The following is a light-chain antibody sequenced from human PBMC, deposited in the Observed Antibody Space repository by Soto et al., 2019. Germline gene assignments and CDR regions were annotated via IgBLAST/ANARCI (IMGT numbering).Light chain of an antibody. CDR3: QVWDSSSDHYV. CDR2: DDS. Sequence: SYELAQPPSVSVAPGQTARITCGGNNIGSESVHWYQQKPGQAPVLVVYDDSDRPSGIPERFSGSNSGNTATLTISRVEAGDEADYYCQVWDSSSDHYVFGTGTKVTAL. V-gene: IGLV3-21*02. J-gene: IGLJ1*01. CDR1: NIGSES.